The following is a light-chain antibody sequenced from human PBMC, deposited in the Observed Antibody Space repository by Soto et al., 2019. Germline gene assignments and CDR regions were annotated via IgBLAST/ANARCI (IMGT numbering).Light chain of an antibody. CDR1: QSVSSN. CDR3: QQYNNWPRT. CDR2: GAS. V-gene: IGKV3-15*01. J-gene: IGKJ1*01. Sequence: IVKTQSPAPLSLSPGERATLSCRASQSVSSNLAWYQQKPGQAPRLLIYGASTRATGIPARFSGSGSGSEFTLTISSLQSEDFAVYYCQQYNNWPRTYGQGTKV.